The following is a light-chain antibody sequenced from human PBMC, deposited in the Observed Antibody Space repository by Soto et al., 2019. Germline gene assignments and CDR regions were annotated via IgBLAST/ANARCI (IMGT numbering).Light chain of an antibody. CDR1: SSNIASNY. CDR2: QSN. V-gene: IGLV1-47*01. CDR3: AAWDGSLTVGL. Sequence: QSVLTQPPSVSGTPGQRVTISCSGSSSNIASNYVYWFQQLPGAAPTLLIYQSNQRPSGVPARFSGSKSGTSASLAISALRSEDEADYYCAAWDGSLTVGLFGGGTKLTVL. J-gene: IGLJ3*02.